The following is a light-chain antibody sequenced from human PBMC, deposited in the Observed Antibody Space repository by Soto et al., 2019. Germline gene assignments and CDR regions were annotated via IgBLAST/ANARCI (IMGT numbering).Light chain of an antibody. J-gene: IGKJ2*01. Sequence: AIQMTQSLSSLSVSVGDRVTITCRASQDIRNDLGWYQQKPGKAPKLLIYGTSNLQSGVPSRFSGSGSGTDFTLTISSLQPEDFAIYYCLQDYIYPYTFGQGTKLEIK. CDR1: QDIRND. CDR3: LQDYIYPYT. CDR2: GTS. V-gene: IGKV1-6*01.